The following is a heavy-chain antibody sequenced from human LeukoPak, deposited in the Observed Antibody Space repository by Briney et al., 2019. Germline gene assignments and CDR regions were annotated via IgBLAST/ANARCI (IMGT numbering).Heavy chain of an antibody. CDR1: GFTFSSYA. Sequence: GGSLRLSCAASGFTFSSYAMSWVRQAPGKGLEWVSAISGSGGSTYYADSVKGRFTISRDNSKNTLYLQMNSLRAEDTAVYYCAKDGGEEGYCSSTSCYKRGFYYYYYMDVWGKGTTVTVSS. CDR2: ISGSGGST. D-gene: IGHD2-2*02. J-gene: IGHJ6*03. CDR3: AKDGGEEGYCSSTSCYKRGFYYYYYMDV. V-gene: IGHV3-23*01.